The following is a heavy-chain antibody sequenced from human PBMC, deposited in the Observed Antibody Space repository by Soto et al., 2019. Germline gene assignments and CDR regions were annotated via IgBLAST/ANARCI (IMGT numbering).Heavy chain of an antibody. Sequence: SETLSLTCAVSGGSISSDGYSWSWIRQPPGKGLEWIGYIYHSGSTYYNPSLKSRVTISVDTSKNQFSLKLSSVTAADTAVYYCARSLYSGSYLHFDYWGQGTLVTVSS. D-gene: IGHD1-26*01. CDR1: GGSISSDGYS. CDR3: ARSLYSGSYLHFDY. V-gene: IGHV4-30-2*02. CDR2: IYHSGST. J-gene: IGHJ4*02.